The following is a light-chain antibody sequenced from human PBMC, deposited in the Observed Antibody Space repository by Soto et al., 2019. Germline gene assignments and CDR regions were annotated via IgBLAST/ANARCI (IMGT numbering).Light chain of an antibody. V-gene: IGKV1-17*01. CDR1: QDIRSD. J-gene: IGKJ1*01. CDR3: LQHNTYPRA. CDR2: AAS. Sequence: DIQMTQSPASLSASVGDRVTITCPASQDIRSDLGWYQQKPGRAPKRLMFAASRLQSGVPSRFSGRGSGTEFTLTISSLQPEDFATYYCLQHNTYPRAFGQGTKVEMK.